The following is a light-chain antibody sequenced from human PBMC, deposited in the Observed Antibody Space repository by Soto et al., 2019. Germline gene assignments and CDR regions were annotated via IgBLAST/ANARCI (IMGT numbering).Light chain of an antibody. J-gene: IGKJ1*01. CDR3: QQSYSTPQT. CDR2: AAS. V-gene: IGKV1-39*01. CDR1: QSISSY. Sequence: DIQMTQSPSSLSASVGDRVTITCRASQSISSYLNWYQQKPGKAPKLLIYAASSLHSRVPSRFSGSGSGTDFTLTISSLQPEDFATYYCQQSYSTPQTFGQGTKVEIK.